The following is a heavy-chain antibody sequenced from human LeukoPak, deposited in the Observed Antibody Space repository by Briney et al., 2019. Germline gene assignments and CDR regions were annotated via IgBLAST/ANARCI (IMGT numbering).Heavy chain of an antibody. J-gene: IGHJ6*04. D-gene: IGHD2-2*01. CDR3: AAKYQLNYYGMDV. CDR2: IPYDGSNK. Sequence: PGRSLRLSCAASGFTFSSYAMHWVRQAPGKGLEWVAVIPYDGSNKYYADSVKGRFTISRDNSKNTLYLQMNSLRAEDTAVYYCAAKYQLNYYGMDVWGKGTTVTVSS. CDR1: GFTFSSYA. V-gene: IGHV3-30*04.